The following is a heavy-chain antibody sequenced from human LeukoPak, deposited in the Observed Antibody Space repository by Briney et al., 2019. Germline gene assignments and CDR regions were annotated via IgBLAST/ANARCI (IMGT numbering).Heavy chain of an antibody. V-gene: IGHV1-2*02. D-gene: IGHD2-2*01. CDR2: INPNSGGT. Sequence: ASVTVSCKASGYTFIGYYMHWVRQAPGQGRERMGWINPNSGGTNYAQKLQGRATMNMDTSISTAYMELSRLRSDDTAVYYCAIETPVVGDAFDIWGQGTMVTVSS. J-gene: IGHJ3*02. CDR3: AIETPVVGDAFDI. CDR1: GYTFIGYY.